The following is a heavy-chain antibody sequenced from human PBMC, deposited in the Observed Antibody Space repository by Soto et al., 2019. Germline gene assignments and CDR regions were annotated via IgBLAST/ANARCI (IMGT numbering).Heavy chain of an antibody. CDR2: INPSGGST. V-gene: IGHV1-46*01. CDR3: ARAKQQPSYEDYYYYYGMDV. Sequence: ASVKVSCKASGYTFTSYYMHWVRQAPGQGLEWMGIINPSGGSTSYAQKFQGRVTMTRDTSTSTVYMELSSLRSEDTAVYYCARAKQQPSYEDYYYYYGMDVWGQGTTVTVSS. D-gene: IGHD6-13*01. CDR1: GYTFTSYY. J-gene: IGHJ6*02.